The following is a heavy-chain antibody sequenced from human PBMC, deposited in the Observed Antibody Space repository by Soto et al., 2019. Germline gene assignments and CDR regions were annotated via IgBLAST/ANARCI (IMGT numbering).Heavy chain of an antibody. CDR2: IYYSGST. D-gene: IGHD2-2*01. Sequence: SEALSLTCTVSCGSISSYYWGWSRQPPGKGLEWIGSIYYSGSTYYNPSLNSRVTISVDTSKNQFSLKLSSVTAANTTEYYCARLVGMGARGQWGEGTQVTV. J-gene: IGHJ4*02. V-gene: IGHV4-39*01. CDR1: CGSISSYY. CDR3: ARLVGMGARGQ.